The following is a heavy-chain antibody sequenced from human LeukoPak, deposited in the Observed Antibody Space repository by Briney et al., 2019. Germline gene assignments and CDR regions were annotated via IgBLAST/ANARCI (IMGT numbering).Heavy chain of an antibody. J-gene: IGHJ5*02. D-gene: IGHD3-10*01. Sequence: SETLSLTCTVSGGSISSYYWTWIRQPPGKGLEWIGFFHHSGSTNYNPSFKSRVTISADTSNNHFSLRLTSVTAADTAVYYCARAPMVRGFRFDPWGQGTLVTVSS. V-gene: IGHV4-59*01. CDR3: ARAPMVRGFRFDP. CDR1: GGSISSYY. CDR2: FHHSGST.